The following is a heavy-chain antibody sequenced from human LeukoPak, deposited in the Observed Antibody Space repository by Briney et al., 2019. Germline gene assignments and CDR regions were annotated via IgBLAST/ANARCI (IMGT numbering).Heavy chain of an antibody. D-gene: IGHD6-13*01. CDR1: GYTFTSYD. CDR3: ARRHSSSYQSWYYYYYMDV. Sequence: ASVKASCKASGYTFTSYDINWVRQATGQGLEWMGWMNPNSGNTGYAQKFQGRVTITRNTSISTAYMELSSLRSEDTAVYYCARRHSSSYQSWYYYYYMDVWGKGTTVTVSS. CDR2: MNPNSGNT. V-gene: IGHV1-8*03. J-gene: IGHJ6*03.